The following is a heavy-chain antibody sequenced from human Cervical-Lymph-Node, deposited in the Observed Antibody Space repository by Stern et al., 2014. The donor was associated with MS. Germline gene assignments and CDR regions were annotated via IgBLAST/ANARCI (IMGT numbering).Heavy chain of an antibody. V-gene: IGHV3-11*06. CDR2: ISSSSTYT. CDR3: ATMASGDWELDY. D-gene: IGHD2-21*02. Sequence: VHLVESGGGLVKPGGSLRLSCAASGFTFSDHYMSWIRQAPGQGLEWVSYISSSSTYTNYADSVKGRFTISRDNAKNSLYLQMNSLRAEDTAVYYCATMASGDWELDYWGQGTLVTVSS. J-gene: IGHJ4*02. CDR1: GFTFSDHY.